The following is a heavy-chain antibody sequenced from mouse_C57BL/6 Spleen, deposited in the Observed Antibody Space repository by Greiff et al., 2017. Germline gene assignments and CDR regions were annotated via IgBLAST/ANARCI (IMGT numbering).Heavy chain of an antibody. Sequence: VQLQESGPGLVAPSQSLSITCTVSGFSLTSYGVSWVRQPPGKGLEWLGDIWGDGSTTYHSAPISRLSISKDNSKSQVLLKLNSMQNDETATYYCAKGTELTGLYYYAMDYWGQGTSVTVSS. CDR3: AKGTELTGLYYYAMDY. V-gene: IGHV2-3*01. D-gene: IGHD4-1*01. CDR1: GFSLTSYG. CDR2: IWGDGST. J-gene: IGHJ4*01.